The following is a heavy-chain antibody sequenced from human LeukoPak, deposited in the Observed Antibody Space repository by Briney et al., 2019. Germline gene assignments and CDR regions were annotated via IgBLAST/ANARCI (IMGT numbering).Heavy chain of an antibody. CDR3: ARGRSGGLLHLYYYYGMDV. Sequence: SETLSLTCAVYGGSFSGYYWSWIRQPPGKGLEWIGEINHSGSTNYNPSLKSRVTISVDTSKNQFFLKLSSVTAADTAVYYCARGRSGGLLHLYYYYGMDVWGQGTTVTVSS. V-gene: IGHV4-34*01. J-gene: IGHJ6*02. CDR1: GGSFSGYY. D-gene: IGHD2-15*01. CDR2: INHSGST.